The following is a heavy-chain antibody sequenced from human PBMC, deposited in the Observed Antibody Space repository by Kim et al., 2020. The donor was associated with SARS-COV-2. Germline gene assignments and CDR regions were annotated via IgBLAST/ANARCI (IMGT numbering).Heavy chain of an antibody. D-gene: IGHD5-18*01. V-gene: IGHV1-69*13. J-gene: IGHJ4*02. CDR1: GGTFSSYA. CDR3: ARGLGSAMVDSPYYFDY. Sequence: SVKVSCKASGGTFSSYAISWVRQAPGQGLEWMGGIIPIFGTANYAQKFQGRVTITADESTSTAYMELSSLRSEDTAVYYCARGLGSAMVDSPYYFDYWGQGTLVTVSS. CDR2: IIPIFGTA.